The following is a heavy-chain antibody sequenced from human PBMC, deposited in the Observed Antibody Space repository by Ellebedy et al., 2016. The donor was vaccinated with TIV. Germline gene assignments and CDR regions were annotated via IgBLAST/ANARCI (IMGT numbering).Heavy chain of an antibody. D-gene: IGHD3-10*01. CDR1: GGSFSGYY. CDR2: INHSGST. J-gene: IGHJ6*02. CDR3: ARVWVRGSYYYYYGMDV. V-gene: IGHV4-34*01. Sequence: SETLSLXCAVYGGSFSGYYWSWIRQPPGKGLEWIGEINHSGSTNYNPSLKSRVTISVDTSKNQFSLKLSSVTAADTAVYYCARVWVRGSYYYYYGMDVWGQGTTVTVSS.